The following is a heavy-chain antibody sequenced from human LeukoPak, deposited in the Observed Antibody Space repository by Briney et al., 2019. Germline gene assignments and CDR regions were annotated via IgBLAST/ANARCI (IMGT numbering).Heavy chain of an antibody. CDR1: GFTFSSYA. CDR3: AKRDRFVYDILTGYPWWFDSKYYYYYMDV. D-gene: IGHD3-9*01. CDR2: ISGSGGST. Sequence: GGSLRLSCAASGFTFSSYAMSWVRQAPGKGLEWVSAISGSGGSTYYADSVKGRFTISRDNSKNTLYLQMNSLRAEDTAVYYCAKRDRFVYDILTGYPWWFDSKYYYYYMDVWGKGTTVTVSS. J-gene: IGHJ6*03. V-gene: IGHV3-23*01.